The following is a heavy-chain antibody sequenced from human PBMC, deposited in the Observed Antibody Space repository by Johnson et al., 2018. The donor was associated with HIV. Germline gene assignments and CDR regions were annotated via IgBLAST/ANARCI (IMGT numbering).Heavy chain of an antibody. D-gene: IGHD5-24*01. V-gene: IGHV3-20*04. CDR2: SSWNSGSI. J-gene: IGHJ3*02. Sequence: VQLVESGGGLVQPGGSLRLSCAASGFTFSSYWMSWVRQAPGTGLAWVSGSSWNSGSIGYADSVKGRFTISRDNAKNSLYLQMNSLRDEDTAVYYCAREMAWEDAFDIWGQGTMVTVSS. CDR1: GFTFSSYW. CDR3: AREMAWEDAFDI.